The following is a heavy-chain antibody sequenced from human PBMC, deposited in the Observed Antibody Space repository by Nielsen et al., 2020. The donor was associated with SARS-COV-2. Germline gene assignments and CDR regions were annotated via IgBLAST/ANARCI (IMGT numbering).Heavy chain of an antibody. D-gene: IGHD6-19*01. CDR3: AKDSKYSSGWTPFDY. Sequence: GESLKISCAASGFTFSSYAMHWVRQAPGKGLEWVAVISYDGSNKYYADSVKGRFTISRDNSKNTLYLQMNSLRAEDTAVYYCAKDSKYSSGWTPFDYWGQGTLVTVSS. CDR2: ISYDGSNK. J-gene: IGHJ4*02. V-gene: IGHV3-30-3*01. CDR1: GFTFSSYA.